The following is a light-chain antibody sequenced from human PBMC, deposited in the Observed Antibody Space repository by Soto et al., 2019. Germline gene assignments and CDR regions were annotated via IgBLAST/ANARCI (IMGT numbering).Light chain of an antibody. V-gene: IGKV1-39*01. Sequence: DIQMTQSPSSLSASVGDRVTITCRASQSVSSDLNWYQQKAGKPPKLLIYAASSLQSGVPSRFSGSGSGTHFTLTISSLHPEDFATYYCQHIYSIPITFGQGTRLEIK. J-gene: IGKJ5*01. CDR3: QHIYSIPIT. CDR1: QSVSSD. CDR2: AAS.